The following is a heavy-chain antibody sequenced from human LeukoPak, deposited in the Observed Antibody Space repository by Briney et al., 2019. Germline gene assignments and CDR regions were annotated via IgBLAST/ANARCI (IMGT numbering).Heavy chain of an antibody. CDR3: ARQMPWRDDYGDYAYYFDY. CDR2: IYYSGST. Sequence: PSETLSLTCTVSGGSISSYYWSWIRQPPGKRLEWIGYIYYSGSTNYNPSLKSRVTISVDTSKNQFSLKLSSVTAADTAVYYCARQMPWRDDYGDYAYYFDYWGQGTLVTVSS. CDR1: GGSISSYY. V-gene: IGHV4-59*08. J-gene: IGHJ4*02. D-gene: IGHD4-17*01.